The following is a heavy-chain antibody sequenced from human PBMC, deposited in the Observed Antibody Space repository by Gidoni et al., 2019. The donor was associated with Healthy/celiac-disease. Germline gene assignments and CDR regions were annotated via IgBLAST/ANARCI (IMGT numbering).Heavy chain of an antibody. D-gene: IGHD3-3*01. V-gene: IGHV3-30*18. CDR2: ISYDGSNK. J-gene: IGHJ6*02. CDR1: GFTFSSYG. Sequence: QVQLVESGGGVVQPGRSLRLSCAASGFTFSSYGMHWVRQAPGKGLEWVAVISYDGSNKYYADSVKGRFTISRDNSKNTLYLQMNSLRAEDTAVYYCAKALASGSDFWSGYYTTYYYYGMDVWGQGTTVTVSS. CDR3: AKALASGSDFWSGYYTTYYYYGMDV.